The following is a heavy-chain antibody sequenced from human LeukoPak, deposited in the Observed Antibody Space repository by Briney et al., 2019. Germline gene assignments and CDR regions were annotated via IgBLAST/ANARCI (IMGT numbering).Heavy chain of an antibody. CDR3: ARDATHCSGGSCYRWFDP. V-gene: IGHV1-18*01. J-gene: IGHJ5*02. D-gene: IGHD2-15*01. CDR1: GYTFTSYG. CDR2: ISAYNGNT. Sequence: ASVKVSCKASGYTFTSYGISWVRQAPGQGLEWMGWISAYNGNTNYAQKLQGRVTMTTDTSTSTAYMELRSLRSDDTAVYYCARDATHCSGGSCYRWFDPWGQGTLVTVSS.